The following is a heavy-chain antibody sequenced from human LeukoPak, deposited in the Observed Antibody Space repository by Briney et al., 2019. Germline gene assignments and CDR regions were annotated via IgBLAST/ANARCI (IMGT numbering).Heavy chain of an antibody. Sequence: SETLSLTCTVSGGSISSYYWSWIRQPPGKGLEWIGYIYYNGRTTYNPSLSSRVTISVDMSKNQFSLKLSSVSAADTAIYYCARHGGTVAVNDAFDVWGQGTVVAVSS. CDR1: GGSISSYY. J-gene: IGHJ3*01. V-gene: IGHV4-59*08. D-gene: IGHD1-1*01. CDR3: ARHGGTVAVNDAFDV. CDR2: IYYNGRT.